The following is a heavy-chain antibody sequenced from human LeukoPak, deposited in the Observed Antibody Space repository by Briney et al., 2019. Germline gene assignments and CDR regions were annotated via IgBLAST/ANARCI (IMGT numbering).Heavy chain of an antibody. CDR1: GFTFSSYA. J-gene: IGHJ4*02. D-gene: IGHD1-26*01. CDR2: ISDRSDT. V-gene: IGHV3-23*01. CDR3: AKGYRGNYDY. Sequence: PGGSLGLSCAASGFTFSSYAMTWVRQAPGKGLEWVSAISDRSDTYYADSVKGRFTISRDNSKNTLYLQMNSLRAEDTAEYYCAKGYRGNYDYWGQGTLVTVSS.